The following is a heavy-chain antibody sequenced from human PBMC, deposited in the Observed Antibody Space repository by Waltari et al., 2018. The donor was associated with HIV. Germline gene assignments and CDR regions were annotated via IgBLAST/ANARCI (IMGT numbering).Heavy chain of an antibody. CDR3: ARDGHFYDSRPLDY. J-gene: IGHJ4*02. CDR2: ISVVGSNQ. CDR1: GFTFSHYA. V-gene: IGHV3-30*04. Sequence: QVQLVESGGGVVQPGRSLRFSCADSGFTFSHYAMHWVRQGPGKGLWLVASISVVGSNQYDADSVKVLFTISRDDSKNTVYLQMNSLRGEDTAVYYCARDGHFYDSRPLDYWGQVTLVTVSS. D-gene: IGHD3-22*01.